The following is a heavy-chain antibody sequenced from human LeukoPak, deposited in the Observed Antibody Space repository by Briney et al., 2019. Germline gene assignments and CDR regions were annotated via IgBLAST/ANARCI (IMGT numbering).Heavy chain of an antibody. CDR2: ISISATTI. CDR3: ARGGSSGYNYNAFDI. J-gene: IGHJ3*02. D-gene: IGHD3-22*01. CDR1: GLSFRNYE. Sequence: PGGSLRLSCAAPGLSFRNYEMNWVRQAPGKGLEWVSFISISATTIYYANSVRGRFTISRDNAKSSLYLQMNSLRAEDTAIYYCARGGSSGYNYNAFDIWGQGTMVTVSS. V-gene: IGHV3-48*03.